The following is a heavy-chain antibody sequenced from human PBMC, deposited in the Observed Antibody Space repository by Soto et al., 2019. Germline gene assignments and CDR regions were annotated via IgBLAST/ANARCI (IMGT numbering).Heavy chain of an antibody. D-gene: IGHD6-6*01. J-gene: IGHJ5*02. CDR1: GRTFSSYA. CDR2: IIPLFGTA. CDR3: ARGGSSYWFDP. Sequence: APVEVSCRGPGRTFSSYAICWVRQAPGQGLEWMAGIIPLFGTANYAQKFQGRVTITAVESTGTAYMELSSLRSEETAAYYFARGGSSYWFDPWGQGTLVSVSS. V-gene: IGHV1-69*13.